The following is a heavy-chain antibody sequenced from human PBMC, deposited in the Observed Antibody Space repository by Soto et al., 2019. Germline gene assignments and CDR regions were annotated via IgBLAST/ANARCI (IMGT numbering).Heavy chain of an antibody. CDR2: INPSGGST. Sequence: ASVKVSCKASGYTFTSYYMHWVRQAPGQGLEWMGIINPSGGSTSYAQKFQGRVTMTRDTSTSTVYMELSSLRSEDTAVYYCARGYYDILTGESRQYYYYMDVWGKGTTVTVSS. D-gene: IGHD3-9*01. J-gene: IGHJ6*03. V-gene: IGHV1-46*03. CDR3: ARGYYDILTGESRQYYYYMDV. CDR1: GYTFTSYY.